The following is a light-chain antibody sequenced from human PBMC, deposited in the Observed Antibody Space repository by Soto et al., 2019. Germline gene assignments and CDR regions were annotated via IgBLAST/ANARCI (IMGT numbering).Light chain of an antibody. V-gene: IGLV1-44*01. J-gene: IGLJ3*02. CDR3: AAWDESLKGWV. CDR1: TSNIGSNT. Sequence: QSVLAQPPSASGTPGQRVTISCSGRTSNIGSNTVSWYRQLPGTAPKVLMYGSDQRPSGVPDRFSGFTSGTSASLAISGLQSEDEAVYYCAAWDESLKGWVFGGGTKLTVL. CDR2: GSD.